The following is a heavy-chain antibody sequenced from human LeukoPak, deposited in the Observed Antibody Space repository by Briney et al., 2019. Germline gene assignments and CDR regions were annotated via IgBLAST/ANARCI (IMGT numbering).Heavy chain of an antibody. Sequence: GALRLSCAASGFTFSSYWMSWVRQAPGKGPEWVANIKYDGSEQYYVDSVKGRFSISRDNTKNLLYLQMNSLRVEDTAVYYCARDYGWSFANWGQGTLVTVSS. D-gene: IGHD3-10*01. CDR3: ARDYGWSFAN. J-gene: IGHJ4*02. CDR2: IKYDGSEQ. V-gene: IGHV3-7*03. CDR1: GFTFSSYW.